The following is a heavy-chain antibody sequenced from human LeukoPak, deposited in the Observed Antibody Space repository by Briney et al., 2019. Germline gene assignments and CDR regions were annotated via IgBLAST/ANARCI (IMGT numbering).Heavy chain of an antibody. CDR1: GFTFSSYA. V-gene: IGHV3-23*01. Sequence: PGGSLRLSCAASGFTFSSYAMSWVRQAPGKGLEWVSAISGSGGSTYYADSVKGRFTISRGNSKNTLYLQMNSLRAEDTAVYYCAKDRVYGEYYFDYWGQGTLVTVSS. CDR3: AKDRVYGEYYFDY. CDR2: ISGSGGST. D-gene: IGHD3-10*01. J-gene: IGHJ4*02.